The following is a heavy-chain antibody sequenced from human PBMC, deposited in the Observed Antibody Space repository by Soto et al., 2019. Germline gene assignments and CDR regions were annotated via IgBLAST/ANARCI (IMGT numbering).Heavy chain of an antibody. D-gene: IGHD1-26*01. V-gene: IGHV3-30*14. CDR1: GFPFSAYT. CDR3: ARDGYSGRSDGFDI. J-gene: IGHJ3*02. CDR2: ISYDGNNE. Sequence: QVQLVESGGGVVQPGRSLRLSCAASGFPFSAYTMHWVRQPPGKGLEWVAVISYDGNNERYTDPVKGRFTVSRDNSKSTLYLQMNSLKSEDTAVYYCARDGYSGRSDGFDIWGQGTMVTVSS.